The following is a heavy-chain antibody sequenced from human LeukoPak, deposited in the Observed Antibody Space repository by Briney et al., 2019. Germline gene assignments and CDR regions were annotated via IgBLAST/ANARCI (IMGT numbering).Heavy chain of an antibody. CDR3: ARQPLVRDCGGDCEFDY. J-gene: IGHJ4*02. CDR2: IYPGDSNT. V-gene: IGHV5-51*01. Sequence: GESLKISCKGSGYSFSNYWIVWVRQMPGKGLEWMGIIYPGDSNTRYSPSFHGQVTISADKSISTAYLQWTSLKASDTAIYYCARQPLVRDCGGDCEFDYWGQGTRVSVSS. CDR1: GYSFSNYW. D-gene: IGHD2-21*02.